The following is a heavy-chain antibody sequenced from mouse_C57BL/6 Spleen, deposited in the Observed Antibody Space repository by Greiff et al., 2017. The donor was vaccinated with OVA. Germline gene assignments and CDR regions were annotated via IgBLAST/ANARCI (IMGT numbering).Heavy chain of an antibody. J-gene: IGHJ3*01. V-gene: IGHV5-4*01. Sequence: EVHLVESGGGLVKPGGSLKLSCAASGFTFSSYAMSWVRQTPEKRLEWVATISDGGSYTYYPDNVKGRFTISRDNAKNNLYLQMSHLKSEDTAMYYCARDHPLRGFAYWGQGTLVTVSA. CDR3: ARDHPLRGFAY. D-gene: IGHD1-1*01. CDR1: GFTFSSYA. CDR2: ISDGGSYT.